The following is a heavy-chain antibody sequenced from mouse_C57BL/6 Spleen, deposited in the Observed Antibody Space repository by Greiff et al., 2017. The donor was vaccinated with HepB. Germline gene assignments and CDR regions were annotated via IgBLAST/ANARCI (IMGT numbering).Heavy chain of an antibody. Sequence: QVQLKESGAELVRPGASVTLSCKASGYTFTDYEMHWVKQTPVHGLEWIGAIDPETGGTAYNQKFKGKAILTADKSSSTAYMELRSLTSEDSAVYYCTRNDGSFAYWGQGTLVTVSA. V-gene: IGHV1-15*01. D-gene: IGHD2-3*01. CDR3: TRNDGSFAY. CDR2: IDPETGGT. CDR1: GYTFTDYE. J-gene: IGHJ3*01.